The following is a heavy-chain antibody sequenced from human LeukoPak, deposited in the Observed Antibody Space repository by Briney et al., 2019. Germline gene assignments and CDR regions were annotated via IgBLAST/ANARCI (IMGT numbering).Heavy chain of an antibody. Sequence: ASVKVSCKASGYTFTSYGISWVRQAPGQGLEWMGWISAYNGNTKYAQKLQGRVTMTRDTSISTAYMELSRLRSDDTAVYYCARGYYYDSSGYYEGLDYFDYWGQGTLVTVSS. CDR3: ARGYYYDSSGYYEGLDYFDY. J-gene: IGHJ4*02. CDR2: ISAYNGNT. CDR1: GYTFTSYG. V-gene: IGHV1-18*01. D-gene: IGHD3-22*01.